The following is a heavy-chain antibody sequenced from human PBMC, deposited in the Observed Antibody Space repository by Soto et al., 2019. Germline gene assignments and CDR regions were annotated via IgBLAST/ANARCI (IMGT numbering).Heavy chain of an antibody. Sequence: SVKVSCKASGGTFSSYAISWVRQAPGQGLEWMGGIIPIFGTANYAQKFQGRVTITADESTSTAYMELSSLRSEDTAVYYCASRITIFGVVGEYYYYGMDVWGQGTTVTVSS. J-gene: IGHJ6*02. CDR3: ASRITIFGVVGEYYYYGMDV. V-gene: IGHV1-69*13. CDR2: IIPIFGTA. D-gene: IGHD3-3*01. CDR1: GGTFSSYA.